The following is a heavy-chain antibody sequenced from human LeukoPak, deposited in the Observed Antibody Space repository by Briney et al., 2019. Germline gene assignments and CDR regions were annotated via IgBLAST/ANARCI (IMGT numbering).Heavy chain of an antibody. D-gene: IGHD3-10*01. CDR3: ASTDAVGWGSGSKYYFDY. CDR2: IYTSGST. J-gene: IGHJ4*02. CDR1: GGSISSGSYY. Sequence: SETLSLTCTVSGGSISSGSYYWSWIRQPAGKGLEWIGRIYTSGSTNYNPSLKSRVTISVDTSKNQFSLKLSSVTAADTAVYYCASTDAVGWGSGSKYYFDYWGQGTLVTVSS. V-gene: IGHV4-61*02.